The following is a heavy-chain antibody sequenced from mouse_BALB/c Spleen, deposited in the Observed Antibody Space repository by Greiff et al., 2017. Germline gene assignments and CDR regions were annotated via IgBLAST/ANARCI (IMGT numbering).Heavy chain of an antibody. J-gene: IGHJ3*01. CDR3: ARESQLGSWCAY. D-gene: IGHD4-1*02. CDR1: GFTFTDYY. V-gene: IGHV7-3*02. Sequence: EVMLVESGGGLVQPGGSLRLSCATSGFTFTDYYMSWVRQPPGKALEWLGFIRNKANGYTTEYSASVKGRFTISRDNSQSILYLQMNTLRAEDSATYYCARESQLGSWCAYWGQGTLVTVSA. CDR2: IRNKANGYTT.